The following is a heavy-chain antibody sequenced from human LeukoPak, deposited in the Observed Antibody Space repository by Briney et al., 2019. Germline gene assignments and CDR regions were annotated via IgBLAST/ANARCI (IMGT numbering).Heavy chain of an antibody. J-gene: IGHJ4*02. Sequence: PGGSLRLSCEASGFSFNTCALNWVRQAPGKGLEWVSSISESSDTTHYADSVKGRFTVSRDNSKNTLYLQMTSLRADDTAVYYCAKAGNTAWTAVDYWGQGTLVTVSS. V-gene: IGHV3-23*01. CDR3: AKAGNTAWTAVDY. CDR1: GFSFNTCA. D-gene: IGHD2-2*02. CDR2: ISESSDTT.